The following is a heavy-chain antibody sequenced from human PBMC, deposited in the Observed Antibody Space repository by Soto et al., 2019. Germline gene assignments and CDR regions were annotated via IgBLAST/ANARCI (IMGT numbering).Heavy chain of an antibody. Sequence: SGPTLVNPTHTLTLTCTFSGFSLSTSGVGVGWIRQPPGKALEWLALIYWDDDKRYSPSLKSRLTITKDTSKNQVDLTINNKKPVDTASYYCAHRPSYDFWSGYSFGDYYDGMDVWG. CDR2: IYWDDDK. CDR3: AHRPSYDFWSGYSFGDYYDGMDV. D-gene: IGHD3-3*01. J-gene: IGHJ6*02. CDR1: GFSLSTSGVG. V-gene: IGHV2-5*02.